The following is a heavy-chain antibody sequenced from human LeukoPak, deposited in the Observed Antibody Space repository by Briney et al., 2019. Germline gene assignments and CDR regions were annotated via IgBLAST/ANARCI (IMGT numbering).Heavy chain of an antibody. D-gene: IGHD3-9*01. J-gene: IGHJ6*02. V-gene: IGHV3-30-3*01. CDR3: ARDRASYDIFSAYYGMDV. CDR1: GFTLSSYA. CDR2: ISHDGSNK. Sequence: GGSLRLSCAASGFTLSSYAMHWVRQAPGKGLEWVAVISHDGSNKYYADSVKGRFTISRDNAKNSLYLQMNSLRAEDTAVYYCARDRASYDIFSAYYGMDVWGQGTTVTVSS.